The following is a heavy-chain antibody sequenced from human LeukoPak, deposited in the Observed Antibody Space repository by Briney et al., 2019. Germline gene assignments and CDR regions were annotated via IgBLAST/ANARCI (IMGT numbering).Heavy chain of an antibody. CDR3: ARSTGSTMFIDY. V-gene: IGHV4-59*01. CDR2: IYYSGDT. J-gene: IGHJ4*02. D-gene: IGHD3-10*02. CDR1: GGSISPYY. Sequence: SETLSLTCTVSGGSISPYYWSWIRQPPGKGLEWLGYIYYSGDTEYKPSLKSRVAMSVDTSKNQFSLRLSSVTAADTAVYYCARSTGSTMFIDYWGQGTLVTVSS.